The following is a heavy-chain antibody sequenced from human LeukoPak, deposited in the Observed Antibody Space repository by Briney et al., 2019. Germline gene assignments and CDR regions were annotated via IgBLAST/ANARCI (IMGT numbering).Heavy chain of an antibody. CDR2: INPNCGGT. V-gene: IGHV1-2*02. CDR1: GYTFTGYN. J-gene: IGHJ4*02. CDR3: ARDGHFDC. Sequence: ASVKVSCKASGYTFTGYNMQWLRQAPGQGLEWMGWINPNCGGTNYAQKFQGRVTMTRDTSISTAYMELSRLRSDDTAVYYCARDGHFDCWGQGTLVTVSS.